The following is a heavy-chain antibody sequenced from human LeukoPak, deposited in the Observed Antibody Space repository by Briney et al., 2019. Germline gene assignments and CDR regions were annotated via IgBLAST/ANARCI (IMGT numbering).Heavy chain of an antibody. Sequence: PGGSLRLSCAASGFTFSSYVMSWVRPAPGRGLEWVSGVGASGLSTYYAYSVKGPVTNSTDNSKNTLYLQMDSLRAEDTAVYYCARGYGRGMGYWGQGTLVTVSS. CDR3: ARGYGRGMGY. V-gene: IGHV3-23*01. CDR1: GFTFSSYV. CDR2: VGASGLST. J-gene: IGHJ4*02. D-gene: IGHD4-17*01.